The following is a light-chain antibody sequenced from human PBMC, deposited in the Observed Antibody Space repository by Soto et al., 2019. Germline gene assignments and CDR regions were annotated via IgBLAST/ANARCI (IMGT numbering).Light chain of an antibody. CDR1: QSISRY. J-gene: IGKJ4*02. CDR3: QQSYSTPLT. Sequence: DIQMTQSPSSLSASVGDRVTITCRASQSISRYLNWYQQKPGKAPKLLIYTTSSLQSGVPSRFSGSGSGTDFTLTISSLHPEDFATYYCQQSYSTPLTFGGGTKVDIK. V-gene: IGKV1-39*01. CDR2: TTS.